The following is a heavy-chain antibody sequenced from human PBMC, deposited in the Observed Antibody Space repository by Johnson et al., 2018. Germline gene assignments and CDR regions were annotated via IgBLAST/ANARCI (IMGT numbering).Heavy chain of an antibody. CDR1: GFNFSDSA. V-gene: IGHV3-73*02. D-gene: IGHD3-16*02. J-gene: IGHJ6*02. CDR2: IRSKADSYAT. Sequence: EVQLLESGGGLVQPGGSLKLSCAASGFNFSDSAIHWVRQASGKGLEWVGRIRSKADSYATAYAASVKGRFTVSRDDSKNTAYRQKNSLKTEDPAVYYCTRLPMLSYSIAYSYYGMDGWGQGTTVTVSS. CDR3: TRLPMLSYSIAYSYYGMDG.